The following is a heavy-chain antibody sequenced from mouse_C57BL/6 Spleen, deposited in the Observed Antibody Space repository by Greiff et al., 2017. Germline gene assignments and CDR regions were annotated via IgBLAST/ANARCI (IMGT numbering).Heavy chain of an antibody. CDR1: GYTFTSYW. Sequence: QVQLQQPGAELVMPGASVKLSCKASGYTFTSYWMHWVKQRPGQGLEWIGEIDPSDSYTNYNQKFKGKSTLTVDKSSSTAYMQLSSLTSEDSAVXYCASRKGYPFDYWGQGTTLTVSS. CDR2: IDPSDSYT. V-gene: IGHV1-69*01. J-gene: IGHJ2*01. CDR3: ASRKGYPFDY. D-gene: IGHD3-1*01.